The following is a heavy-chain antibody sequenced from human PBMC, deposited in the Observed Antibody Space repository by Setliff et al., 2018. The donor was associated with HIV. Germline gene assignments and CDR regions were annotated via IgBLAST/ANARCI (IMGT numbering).Heavy chain of an antibody. CDR1: GYTFSSYG. Sequence: ASVKVSCKASGYTFSSYGINWVRQAPGQGLEWMGWISAYNGNTDYAQKLQGRVTMTTDTSTSTAYMELRSLKSDDTAVYYCAAIAAAALRGTFDIWGQGTMVTVSS. D-gene: IGHD6-13*01. J-gene: IGHJ3*02. CDR2: ISAYNGNT. CDR3: AAIAAAALRGTFDI. V-gene: IGHV1-18*01.